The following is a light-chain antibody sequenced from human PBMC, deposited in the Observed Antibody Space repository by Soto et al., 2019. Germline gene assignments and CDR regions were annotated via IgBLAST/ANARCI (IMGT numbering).Light chain of an antibody. CDR3: HQRSNWLWT. V-gene: IGKV3-11*01. J-gene: IGKJ1*01. CDR2: DAS. CDR1: QSVSSY. Sequence: EIVLTQSPATLSLSPGERATLSCRASQSVSSYLAWYQQKPGQAPRLLIYDASNRATGIPARFRGSGSGTDFTLTISSLEPEDFAVYYCHQRSNWLWTFGQGSKVEIK.